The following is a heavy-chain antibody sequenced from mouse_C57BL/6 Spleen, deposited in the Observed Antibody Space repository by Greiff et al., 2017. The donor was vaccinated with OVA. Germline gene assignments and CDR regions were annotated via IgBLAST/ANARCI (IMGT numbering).Heavy chain of an antibody. J-gene: IGHJ1*03. V-gene: IGHV1-82*01. D-gene: IGHD1-1*01. CDR3: AREDYYGSSSYWYFDV. CDR1: GYAFSSSW. CDR2: IYPGDGDT. Sequence: VQLQQSGPELVKPGASVKISCKASGYAFSSSWMNWVKQRPGKGLEWIGRIYPGDGDTNYNGKFKGKATLTADQSSSTAYMQLSSLTAEDSAVYFCAREDYYGSSSYWYFDVWGTGTTVTVSS.